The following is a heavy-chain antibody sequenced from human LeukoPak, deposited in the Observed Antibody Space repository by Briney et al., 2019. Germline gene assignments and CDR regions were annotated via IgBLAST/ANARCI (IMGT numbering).Heavy chain of an antibody. CDR1: GFTFSGSA. CDR2: IRSKANSYAT. J-gene: IGHJ4*02. CDR3: AKDGSLLVCSSTSCYGFDY. V-gene: IGHV3-73*01. Sequence: GGSLRLSCAASGFTFSGSAMHWVRQASGKGLEWVGRIRSKANSYATAYAASVKGRFTISRDDSKNTAYLQMNSLKTEDTAVYYCAKDGSLLVCSSTSCYGFDYWGQGTLVTVSS. D-gene: IGHD2-2*01.